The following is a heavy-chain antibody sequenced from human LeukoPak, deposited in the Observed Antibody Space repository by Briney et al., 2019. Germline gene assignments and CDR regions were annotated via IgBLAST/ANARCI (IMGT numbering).Heavy chain of an antibody. CDR3: AKGGATSGLLDY. CDR2: IKEDGGDK. J-gene: IGHJ4*02. V-gene: IGHV3-7*05. D-gene: IGHD3-16*01. Sequence: PGGSLRLSCAASGFTFSKSWMTWVRQAPGKGLQWVAHIKEDGGDKYYVDSVKGRFTISRDNGKTSVYLQMNSLRAEDTAVYYCAKGGATSGLLDYWGQGTLVTVSS. CDR1: GFTFSKSW.